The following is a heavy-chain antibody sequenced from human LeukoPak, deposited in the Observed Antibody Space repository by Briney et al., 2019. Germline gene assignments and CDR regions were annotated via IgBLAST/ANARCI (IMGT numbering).Heavy chain of an antibody. J-gene: IGHJ3*02. D-gene: IGHD5-18*01. CDR3: AKNGGDCRYGYSAFDI. CDR2: ISYDGSNK. V-gene: IGHV3-30*18. Sequence: GGSLRLSCAASGFTFSSYGMNWVRQAPGKGLEWVAVISYDGSNKYYADSVKGRFTISRDNSKNTLYLQMDSLRAEDTAVYYCAKNGGDCRYGYSAFDIWGQGTMVTVSS. CDR1: GFTFSSYG.